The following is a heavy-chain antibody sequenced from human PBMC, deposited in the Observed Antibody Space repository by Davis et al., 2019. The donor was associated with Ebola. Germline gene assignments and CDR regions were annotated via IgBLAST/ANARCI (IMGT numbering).Heavy chain of an antibody. Sequence: GESLKISCAVSGLTFTTYAMSWVRQAPGKELEWVSTIRGGVGGTYYAGSVKGRFTISRDNSKNTVHLQMNSLRAEDTALYYCAKVGYYFGSGGYYGMDVWGQGTTVTVSS. D-gene: IGHD3-10*01. CDR1: GLTFTTYA. J-gene: IGHJ6*02. CDR3: AKVGYYFGSGGYYGMDV. CDR2: IRGGVGGT. V-gene: IGHV3-23*01.